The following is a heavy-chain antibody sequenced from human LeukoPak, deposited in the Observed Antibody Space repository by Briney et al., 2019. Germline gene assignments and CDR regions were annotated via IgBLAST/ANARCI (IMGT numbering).Heavy chain of an antibody. D-gene: IGHD4-17*01. CDR2: ISDDGRSK. CDR3: AKRPSDYGDYVSYFDY. J-gene: IGHJ4*02. V-gene: IGHV3-30*18. Sequence: GGSLRLSCAASGFTFSSYAMSWVRQAPGKGLEWVGVISDDGRSKDYADSVKGRFTISRDNSKDTLYLQMNSLRDEDTAVYYCAKRPSDYGDYVSYFDYRGQGTLVTVSS. CDR1: GFTFSSYA.